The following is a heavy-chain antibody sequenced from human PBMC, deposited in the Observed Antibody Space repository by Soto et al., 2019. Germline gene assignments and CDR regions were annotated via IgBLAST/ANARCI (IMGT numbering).Heavy chain of an antibody. CDR3: AKMDPWTGDAFDI. Sequence: GGSLRLSCAASGFTFSSYAMSWVRQAPGKGLEWVSGITGSGGSTYYADSVKGRFTISRDNSKNTLYLQMNSLRAEDTAVYYCAKMDPWTGDAFDIWGQGTMVTVSS. J-gene: IGHJ3*02. CDR2: ITGSGGST. V-gene: IGHV3-23*01. CDR1: GFTFSSYA. D-gene: IGHD2-8*02.